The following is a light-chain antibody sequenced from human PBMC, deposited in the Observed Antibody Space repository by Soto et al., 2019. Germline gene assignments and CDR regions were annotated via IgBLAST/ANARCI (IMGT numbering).Light chain of an antibody. Sequence: QSVLTQPPSVSAAPGQKVTVSCSGSRSNIGNNYVSWYQHLPGTAPKLLIYDNDKRPSGIPDRFSASKSGTSATLSITGLQTGDEADYYCKAWDSSLSAGVFGGGTKLTVL. CDR2: DND. CDR1: RSNIGNNY. V-gene: IGLV1-51*01. CDR3: KAWDSSLSAGV. J-gene: IGLJ3*02.